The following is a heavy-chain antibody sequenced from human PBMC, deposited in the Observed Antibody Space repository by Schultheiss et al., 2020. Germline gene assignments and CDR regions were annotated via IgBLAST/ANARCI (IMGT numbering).Heavy chain of an antibody. Sequence: SETLSLTCAVYGGSFSGYYWSWIRQPPGKGLEWIGYIYHSGSTNYNPSLKSRVTISVDTSKNQFSLKLSSVTAADTAVYYCARVPYCSSTSCYTGYYYGMDVWGQGTTVTVSS. CDR1: GGSFSGYY. J-gene: IGHJ6*02. CDR2: IYHSGST. V-gene: IGHV4-34*01. CDR3: ARVPYCSSTSCYTGYYYGMDV. D-gene: IGHD2-2*02.